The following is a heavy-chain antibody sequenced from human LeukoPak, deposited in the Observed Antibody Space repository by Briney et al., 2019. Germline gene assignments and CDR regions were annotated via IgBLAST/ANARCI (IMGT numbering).Heavy chain of an antibody. CDR1: GYTFTGYY. D-gene: IGHD3-22*01. Sequence: ASVKVSFKASGYTFTGYYMHWVRQAPGQGLEWMGRINPNSGGTNYAQKVQGRVTMTRDTSISTAYMELSRLRSDDTAVYYCARLATRAYDSSGYYPYWGQGTLVTVSS. V-gene: IGHV1-2*06. CDR3: ARLATRAYDSSGYYPY. CDR2: INPNSGGT. J-gene: IGHJ4*02.